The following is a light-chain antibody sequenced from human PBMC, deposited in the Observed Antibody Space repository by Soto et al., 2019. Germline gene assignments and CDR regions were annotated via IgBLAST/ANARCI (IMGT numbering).Light chain of an antibody. CDR2: LNSDGSH. CDR3: QTWGTGVV. Sequence: QPVLTQSPSASASLGASVKLTCTLSSGHSSYTIAWHQQQPEKGPPYLMKLNSDGSHSKGDGIPDRFSGSSSGAERYLTISSLQSEDEADYYCQTWGTGVVFGGGTKVTVL. V-gene: IGLV4-69*01. J-gene: IGLJ2*01. CDR1: SGHSSYT.